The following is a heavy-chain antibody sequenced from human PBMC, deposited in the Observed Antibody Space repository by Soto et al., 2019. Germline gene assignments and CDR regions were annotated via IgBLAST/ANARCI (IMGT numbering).Heavy chain of an antibody. CDR3: ARVGTYCTSHQCFDY. CDR2: ISAYNGNT. Sequence: QVQLVQSGAEVKKPGASVKVSCKASGYTFTNYGISWVRQAPGQGLEWMGWISAYNGNTNYAQKLQGRVTMTTDTATSTAYMELRSLRSDDTAVYYCARVGTYCTSHQCFDYWGQGTLVTVSS. V-gene: IGHV1-18*01. CDR1: GYTFTNYG. J-gene: IGHJ4*02. D-gene: IGHD2-8*01.